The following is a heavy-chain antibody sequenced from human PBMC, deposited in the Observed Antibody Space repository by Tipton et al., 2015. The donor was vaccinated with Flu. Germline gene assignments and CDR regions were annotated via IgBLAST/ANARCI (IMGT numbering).Heavy chain of an antibody. J-gene: IGHJ4*02. V-gene: IGHV3-7*04. CDR3: VRAIAASGSF. D-gene: IGHD3-10*01. CDR1: GFSLSSYW. Sequence: SLRLSCAASGFSLSSYWITWVRQAPGKGLEWVAVINPDGSETHYLGSVKGRFTLSRDSAKNSASLQMSSLRVDDTATYRCVRAIAASGSFWGQGTQVTVSS. CDR2: INPDGSET.